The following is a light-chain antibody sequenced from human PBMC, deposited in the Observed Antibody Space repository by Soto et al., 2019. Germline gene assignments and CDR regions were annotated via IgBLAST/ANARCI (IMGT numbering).Light chain of an antibody. Sequence: EIVLTQSPGTLSLSPGARAALSCRASQSVNRNSLAWYQQTPGQAPRLLIYGASSRATGIPDRFSGSGSGTDFTLTISGLEPEDFAVYYCQQYAGSPGFTFGPGTKGDFK. CDR3: QQYAGSPGFT. CDR1: QSVNRNS. V-gene: IGKV3-20*01. J-gene: IGKJ3*01. CDR2: GAS.